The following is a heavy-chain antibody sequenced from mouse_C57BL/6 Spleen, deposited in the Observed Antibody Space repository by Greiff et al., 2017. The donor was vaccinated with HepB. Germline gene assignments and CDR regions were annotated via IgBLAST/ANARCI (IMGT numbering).Heavy chain of an antibody. D-gene: IGHD2-4*01. CDR3: TGYYDYDVDAMDY. Sequence: VQLQQSGPELVKPGASVKISCKASGYAFSSSWMNWVKQRPGKGLEWIGRIYPGDGDTNYNQKFKGKAILTADKSSSTAYMELRSLTSEDSAVYYCTGYYDYDVDAMDYWGQGTSVTVSS. CDR1: GYAFSSSW. V-gene: IGHV1-82*01. CDR2: IYPGDGDT. J-gene: IGHJ4*01.